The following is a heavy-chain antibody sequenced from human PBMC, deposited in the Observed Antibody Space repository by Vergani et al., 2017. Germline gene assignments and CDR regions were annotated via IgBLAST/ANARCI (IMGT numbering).Heavy chain of an antibody. D-gene: IGHD1-1*01. Sequence: EVELVQSGPEMKKPGESLKISCKGSEYSFGNYWIGWVRQHPGKGLEWMGIIYPADSDTRYSPSIPGQVTISADKSINTAFLQWDSVKASDTALYYCARHTTYTDSWGQGTLVTVSS. CDR2: IYPADSDT. CDR1: EYSFGNYW. J-gene: IGHJ4*02. CDR3: ARHTTYTDS. V-gene: IGHV5-51*01.